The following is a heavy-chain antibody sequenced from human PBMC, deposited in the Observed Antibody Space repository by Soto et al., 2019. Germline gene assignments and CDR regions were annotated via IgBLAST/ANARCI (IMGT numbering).Heavy chain of an antibody. J-gene: IGHJ4*02. CDR1: GFIFSNYE. CDR2: IDHSGTTI. CDR3: ARGHIVATILDY. Sequence: EVQLVESGGALVQPGGSLRLSCAASGFIFSNYEMSWVRQAPGKGLEWVSYIDHSGTTIYYADSLKGRFTISRDNAKTSLFLQMNSLRAEDTAVYYCARGHIVATILDYWGQGTLVTVSS. D-gene: IGHD5-12*01. V-gene: IGHV3-48*03.